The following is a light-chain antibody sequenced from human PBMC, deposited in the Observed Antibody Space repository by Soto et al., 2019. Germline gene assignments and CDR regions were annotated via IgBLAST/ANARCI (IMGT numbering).Light chain of an antibody. V-gene: IGLV1-40*01. CDR2: GNN. CDR1: SSNIGAGYD. CDR3: QSYDSSLSGFVL. Sequence: QSVLTQPPSVSGAPGQRVTISCTGSSSNIGAGYDVHWYQQLPQTAPKLLIYGNNNRPSGVPDRFSGSKSGTSVSLAITGLQAEDEANYYCQSYDSSLSGFVLFGGGTKLTVL. J-gene: IGLJ2*01.